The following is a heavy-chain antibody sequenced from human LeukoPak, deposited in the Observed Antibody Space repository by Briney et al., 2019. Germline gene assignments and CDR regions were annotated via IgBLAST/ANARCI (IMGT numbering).Heavy chain of an antibody. D-gene: IGHD3-10*01. CDR1: GFTFSNYA. CDR2: ISSSGDST. J-gene: IGHJ6*02. CDR3: AKTMVRGDV. Sequence: PGGSLRLSCAASGFTFSNYAMSWVRQAPGKGLEWVSTISSSGDSTYLADSVKGRFTISRDNSKNTLYLQMNSLRVEDTAVCYCAKTMVRGDVWGQGTPVTVSS. V-gene: IGHV3-23*01.